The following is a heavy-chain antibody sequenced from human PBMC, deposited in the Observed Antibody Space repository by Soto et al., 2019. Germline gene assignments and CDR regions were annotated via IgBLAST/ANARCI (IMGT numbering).Heavy chain of an antibody. V-gene: IGHV3-30-3*01. J-gene: IGHJ4*02. D-gene: IGHD3-22*01. CDR3: ARERGHYYYDSSGHNDD. CDR2: ISYDGSNK. CDR1: GFTFSSYA. Sequence: GGSLRLSCAASGFTFSSYAMHWVRQAPGKGLEWVAVISYDGSNKYYADSVKGRFTISRDNSKNTLYLQMNSLRAEDTAVYYCARERGHYYYDSSGHNDDWGQGTLGTFSS.